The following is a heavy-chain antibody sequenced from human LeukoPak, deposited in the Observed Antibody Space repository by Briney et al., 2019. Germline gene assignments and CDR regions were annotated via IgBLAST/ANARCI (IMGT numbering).Heavy chain of an antibody. Sequence: ASVKVSCKASGGTFSSYAISWVRQAPGQGLEWMGRIIPILGTANYAQKFQGRVTITTDESTSTAYMELSSLRSEDTAVYYCARGGSIAARSYYYYMDVWGKGTTVTVSS. V-gene: IGHV1-69*11. CDR3: ARGGSIAARSYYYYMDV. D-gene: IGHD6-6*01. CDR2: IIPILGTA. J-gene: IGHJ6*03. CDR1: GGTFSSYA.